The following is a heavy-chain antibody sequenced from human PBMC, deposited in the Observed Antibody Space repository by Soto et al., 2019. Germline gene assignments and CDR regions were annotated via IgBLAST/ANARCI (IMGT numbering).Heavy chain of an antibody. CDR1: GYTFTGYY. V-gene: IGHV1-2*04. J-gene: IGHJ6*02. Sequence: ASVTFSCTASGYTFTGYYMHLGRQAPGQGLEWMGWINPNSGGTNYAQKFQGWVTMTRDTSISTAYMELSRLRSDDTAVYYCARGYDFWSGTYYYYYGMDVWGQGTTVTVSS. D-gene: IGHD3-3*01. CDR2: INPNSGGT. CDR3: ARGYDFWSGTYYYYYGMDV.